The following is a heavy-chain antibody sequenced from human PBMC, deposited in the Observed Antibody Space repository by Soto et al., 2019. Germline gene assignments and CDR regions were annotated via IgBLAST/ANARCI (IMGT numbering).Heavy chain of an antibody. J-gene: IGHJ5*02. D-gene: IGHD4-4*01. CDR2: INPNSGGT. Sequence: ASLKVSFKASGYTFPCYYMHWVRQAPGQGLEWMGWINPNSGGTNYAQKFQGWVTMTRDTSISTAYMELSRLRSDDTAVYYCARGESTVTTSWFDPWGQGTLVTVSS. V-gene: IGHV1-2*04. CDR3: ARGESTVTTSWFDP. CDR1: GYTFPCYY.